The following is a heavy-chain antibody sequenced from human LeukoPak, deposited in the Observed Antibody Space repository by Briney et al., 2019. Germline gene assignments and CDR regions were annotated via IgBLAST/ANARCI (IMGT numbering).Heavy chain of an antibody. CDR3: ARGPRATTGTNGAFDI. J-gene: IGHJ3*02. V-gene: IGHV4-59*12. Sequence: SETLSLTCSVSGGSISSSFWHWIRQPPGKGLEWIGNIEDSGSTTYGPSLKSRVTISLDTSRNQFSLKLSSVTAADTAVYYCARGPRATTGTNGAFDIWGQGTMVTVSS. D-gene: IGHD1-26*01. CDR2: IEDSGST. CDR1: GGSISSSF.